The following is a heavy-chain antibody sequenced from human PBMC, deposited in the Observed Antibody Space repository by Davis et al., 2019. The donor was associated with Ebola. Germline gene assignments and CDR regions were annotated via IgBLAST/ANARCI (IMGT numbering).Heavy chain of an antibody. Sequence: SETLSLTCTVYGYSISSGYYWGWIRQPPGKGLEWIGSIYHSGSTYYNPSLKSRVTISVDTSKNQFSLKLSSVTAADTAVYYCARGGPHTYYYDSSGVDYWGQGTLVTVSS. J-gene: IGHJ4*02. CDR1: GYSISSGYY. D-gene: IGHD3-22*01. V-gene: IGHV4-38-2*02. CDR3: ARGGPHTYYYDSSGVDY. CDR2: IYHSGST.